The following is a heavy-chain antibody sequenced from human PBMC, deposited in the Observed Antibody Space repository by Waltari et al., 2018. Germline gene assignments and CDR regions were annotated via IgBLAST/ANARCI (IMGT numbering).Heavy chain of an antibody. Sequence: QVQLQESGPGLVKPSQTLSLTCTVSGGSISSGGYYWSWIRQHPGKGLEWIGYIYYSGGNYYNPSLKSRVTISVDTSKNQFSLKLSSVTAADTAVYYCARDQEGGGTGYYYMDVWGKGTTVTVSS. CDR2: IYYSGGN. CDR1: GGSISSGGYY. CDR3: ARDQEGGGTGYYYMDV. J-gene: IGHJ6*03. D-gene: IGHD2-8*02. V-gene: IGHV4-31*03.